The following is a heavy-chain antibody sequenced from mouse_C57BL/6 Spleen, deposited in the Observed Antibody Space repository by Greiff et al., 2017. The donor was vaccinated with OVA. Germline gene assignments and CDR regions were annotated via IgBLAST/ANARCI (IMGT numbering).Heavy chain of an antibody. D-gene: IGHD2-3*01. CDR1: GYTFTSYW. J-gene: IGHJ1*03. CDR3: ASALIYDGYYRYFDV. CDR2: IDPSDSET. Sequence: QVQLQQPGAELVRPGSSVKLSCKASGYTFTSYWMHWVKQRPIQGLEWIGNIDPSDSETHYNQKFKDKATLTVDKSSSTAYMQLSSLTSEDSEVYYCASALIYDGYYRYFDVWGTGTTVTVSS. V-gene: IGHV1-52*01.